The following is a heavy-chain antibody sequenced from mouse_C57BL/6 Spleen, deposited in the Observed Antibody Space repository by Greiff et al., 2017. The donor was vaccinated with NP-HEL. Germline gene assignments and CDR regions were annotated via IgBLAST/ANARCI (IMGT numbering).Heavy chain of an antibody. CDR1: GYTFTSYW. D-gene: IGHD1-1*01. V-gene: IGHV1-50*01. CDR2: IDPSDSYT. CDR3: ARDGSIPHYFDI. Sequence: VQLQQSGAELVKPGASVKLSCKASGYTFTSYWMQWVKQRPGQGLEWIGEIDPSDSYTNYNQKFKGKATLTVDTSSSTAYMKLSSLTSGDSAVFYCARDGSIPHYFDIWVQGTTLTVSS. J-gene: IGHJ2*01.